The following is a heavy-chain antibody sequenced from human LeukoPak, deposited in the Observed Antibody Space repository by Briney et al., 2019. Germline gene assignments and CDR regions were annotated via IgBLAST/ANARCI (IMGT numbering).Heavy chain of an antibody. CDR1: GGSISDDHY. J-gene: IGHJ6*03. CDR2: IYTSGST. V-gene: IGHV4-61*02. D-gene: IGHD3-3*01. CDR3: ARAMTGDDFWSGYHYYYYYMDV. Sequence: SETLSLTCTVSGGSISDDHYWSWIRQPAGKGLEWIGRIYTSGSTNYNPSLKSRVTISVDTSKNQFSLKLSSVTAADTAVYYCARAMTGDDFWSGYHYYYYYMDVWGKGTTVTVSS.